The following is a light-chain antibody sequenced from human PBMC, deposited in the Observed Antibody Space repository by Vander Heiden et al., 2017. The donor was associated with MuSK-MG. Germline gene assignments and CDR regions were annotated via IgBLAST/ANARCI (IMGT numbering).Light chain of an antibody. CDR2: DSS. CDR1: QSISNY. V-gene: IGKV3-11*01. J-gene: IGKJ1*01. CDR3: QRRSNWPET. Sequence: EIVLTQSPATLSLSPGEGATLSCRASQSISNYLAWYQQKPGQAPRLLIYDSSNRATRIPTRFRGSASGTDFTLTISSLDPEDFAVYYCQRRSNWPETFGQGTRVEIK.